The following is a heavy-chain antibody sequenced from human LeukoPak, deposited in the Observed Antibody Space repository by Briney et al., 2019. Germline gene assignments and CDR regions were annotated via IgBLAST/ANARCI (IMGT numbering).Heavy chain of an antibody. CDR2: ISSSSSYI. V-gene: IGHV3-21*01. CDR3: AKGHRVRGVIGVPDY. D-gene: IGHD3-10*01. CDR1: GFTFSSYS. Sequence: GGSLRLSCAASGFTFSSYSMNWVRQAPGKGLEWVSSISSSSSYIYYADSVKGRFTISRDNSKNTLYLQMNSLRAEDTAVYYCAKGHRVRGVIGVPDYWGQGTLVTVSS. J-gene: IGHJ4*02.